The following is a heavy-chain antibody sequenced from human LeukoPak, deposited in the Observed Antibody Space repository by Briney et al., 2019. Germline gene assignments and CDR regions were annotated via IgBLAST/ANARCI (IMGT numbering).Heavy chain of an antibody. Sequence: GGSLTLSCAVSGFTFSSYGVHWVRQAPGKGLEWVAVISYDGSNKYYADSVKGRFTISRDNSKNTLYLQMNSLRAEDTAVYYCAKLRSWGQGTLVTVSS. D-gene: IGHD4/OR15-4a*01. CDR3: AKLRS. V-gene: IGHV3-30*18. CDR2: ISYDGSNK. J-gene: IGHJ4*02. CDR1: GFTFSSYG.